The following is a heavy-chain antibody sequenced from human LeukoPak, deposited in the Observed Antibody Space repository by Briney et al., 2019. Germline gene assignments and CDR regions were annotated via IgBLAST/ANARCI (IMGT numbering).Heavy chain of an antibody. J-gene: IGHJ6*03. V-gene: IGHV1-2*02. CDR3: ARDYRGVNYYDSSGYRKGTPYYYYMDV. D-gene: IGHD3-22*01. Sequence: GASVKVSCKASGYTFTGYYMHWVRQAPGQGLEWMGWINPNSGGTNYAQKFQGRVTMTRDTSISTAYMELSRLRSDDTAVYYCARDYRGVNYYDSSGYRKGTPYYYYMDVWGKGTTVTISS. CDR2: INPNSGGT. CDR1: GYTFTGYY.